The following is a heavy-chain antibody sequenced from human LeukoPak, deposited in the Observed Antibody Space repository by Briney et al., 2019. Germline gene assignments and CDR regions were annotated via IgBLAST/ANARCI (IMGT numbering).Heavy chain of an antibody. D-gene: IGHD3-22*01. J-gene: IGHJ4*02. CDR2: INPNSGGT. CDR1: GYTFTDYY. Sequence: ASVKVSCKASGYTFTDYYIHWVRQAPGQGLEWMGRINPNSGGTNYAQNFQGMVTVTRDTSISTVYMELSGLRSDDTAVYYCTRYYYHTSGFDYWGQGTLVTVSS. CDR3: TRYYYHTSGFDY. V-gene: IGHV1-2*06.